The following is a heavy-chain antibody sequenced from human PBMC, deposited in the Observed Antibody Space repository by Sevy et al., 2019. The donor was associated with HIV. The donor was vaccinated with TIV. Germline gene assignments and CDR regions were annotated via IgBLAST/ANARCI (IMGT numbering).Heavy chain of an antibody. CDR3: AKGDRTFYGLDV. J-gene: IGHJ6*02. CDR1: GFTFRSYA. Sequence: GGSLRLSCAVSGFTFRSYAMSWVRQAPGKGLEWVSSISGPGALTYYAESVKGRFTISRDKSKNTLYLQMNSLRAEDTAVYYCAKGDRTFYGLDVWGQGTTVTVSS. CDR2: ISGPGALT. V-gene: IGHV3-23*01. D-gene: IGHD2-15*01.